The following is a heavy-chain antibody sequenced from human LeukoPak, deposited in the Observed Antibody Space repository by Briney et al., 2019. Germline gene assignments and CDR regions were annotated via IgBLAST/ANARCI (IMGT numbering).Heavy chain of an antibody. CDR3: ARSWYYGSGRYYPDWLDP. CDR1: GGSIGSSSYY. J-gene: IGHJ5*02. D-gene: IGHD3-10*01. V-gene: IGHV4-39*02. CDR2: IYYSGNA. Sequence: SETLSLTCTVSGGSIGSSSYYWGWIRQPPGKGLEWIGSIYYSGNAYYNPSLRSRVSISVDTSKNHFSLKLSSVTAADTAVYYCARSWYYGSGRYYPDWLDPWGQGTLVTVSS.